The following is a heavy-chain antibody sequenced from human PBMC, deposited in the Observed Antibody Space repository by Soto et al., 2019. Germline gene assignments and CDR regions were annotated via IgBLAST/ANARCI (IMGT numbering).Heavy chain of an antibody. Sequence: SETLSLTCTVSGASISSSYWSWIRQPPGKGLEWIGSIYYSGSTNYSPSLKSRVTISVDTSKNQFSLKLSSVTAADTAVYYCARRLRSGYDYVDYFDYWGQGTLVTVSS. D-gene: IGHD5-12*01. CDR2: IYYSGST. V-gene: IGHV4-59*08. CDR3: ARRLRSGYDYVDYFDY. CDR1: GASISSSY. J-gene: IGHJ4*02.